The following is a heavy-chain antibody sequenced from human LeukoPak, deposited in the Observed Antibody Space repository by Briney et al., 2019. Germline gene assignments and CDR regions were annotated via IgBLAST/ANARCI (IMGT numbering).Heavy chain of an antibody. CDR1: GFTFSGSA. Sequence: GGSLRLSCAASGFTFSGSAMHWVRQAPGKGLEWVANINQDGSDKYYVDSVKGRFTISRDNAKNSLYLQMNSLRAEDTAVYCCARVSCSGGRCYSAFDSWGQGTLVTVSS. D-gene: IGHD2-15*01. V-gene: IGHV3-7*04. J-gene: IGHJ4*02. CDR3: ARVSCSGGRCYSAFDS. CDR2: INQDGSDK.